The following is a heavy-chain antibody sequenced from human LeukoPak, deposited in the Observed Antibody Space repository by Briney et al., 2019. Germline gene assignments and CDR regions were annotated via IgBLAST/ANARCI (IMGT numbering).Heavy chain of an antibody. V-gene: IGHV3-7*05. CDR1: GFTFRRHW. Sequence: PGGPLRLSCAAPGFTFRRHWMSWVRQAPAKGLEWVAKITQDGSDKYYVGSVKGRFTVSRDNDQNSLYLQLNSLRAEDTAIYYCARRWSSSWSSFDYWGQGTLVTVSS. D-gene: IGHD6-13*01. CDR2: ITQDGSDK. CDR3: ARRWSSSWSSFDY. J-gene: IGHJ4*02.